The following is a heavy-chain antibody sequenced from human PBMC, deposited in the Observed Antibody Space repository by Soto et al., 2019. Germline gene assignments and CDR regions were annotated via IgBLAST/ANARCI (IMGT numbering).Heavy chain of an antibody. CDR1: GGSFTAYY. CDR3: ASHLNGVLRFLEWLLPPPVFDY. Sequence: SETLSLTCAVSGGSFTAYYWNWIRQPPGKGLEWIGEINHYGTTNYNPSLKSRVTISIDTSKNQFSLRLTSVTAADTAVYYCASHLNGVLRFLEWLLPPPVFDYWGQGTLVTVSS. V-gene: IGHV4-34*01. J-gene: IGHJ4*02. CDR2: INHYGTT. D-gene: IGHD3-3*01.